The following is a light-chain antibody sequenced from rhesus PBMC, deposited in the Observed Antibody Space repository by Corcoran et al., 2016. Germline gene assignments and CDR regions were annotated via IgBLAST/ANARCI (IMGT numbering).Light chain of an antibody. CDR1: QDITNA. J-gene: IGKJ3*01. CDR3: QHYYSIPFT. CDR2: EAS. Sequence: DIQMTQSPSSLSASVGDRVTITCRASQDITNALAWYQQKPGETPKLLIFEASSLQSGIPSRFSVSGSGTDFTLTLSILQSDDFATYYCQHYYSIPFTFGPGTKLDIK. V-gene: IGKV1-33*02.